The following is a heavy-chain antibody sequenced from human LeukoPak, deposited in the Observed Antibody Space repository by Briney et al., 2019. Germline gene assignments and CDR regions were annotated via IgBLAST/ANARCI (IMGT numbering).Heavy chain of an antibody. V-gene: IGHV3-30*04. Sequence: PGGSLRLSCAASGFTFSSYAMHWVRQAPGKGLEWVAVISYDGSNKYYADSVKGRFTISRDNSKNTLYLQMNSLRAEDTAVYYCARDPHYYGSGSYLVYWGQGTLVTVSS. CDR3: ARDPHYYGSGSYLVY. D-gene: IGHD3-10*01. CDR1: GFTFSSYA. CDR2: ISYDGSNK. J-gene: IGHJ4*02.